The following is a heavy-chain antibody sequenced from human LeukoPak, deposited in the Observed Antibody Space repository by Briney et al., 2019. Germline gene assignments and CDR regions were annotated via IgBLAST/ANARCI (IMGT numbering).Heavy chain of an antibody. CDR2: INHSGST. CDR3: ARGERITMVRGVNLNP. D-gene: IGHD3-10*01. V-gene: IGHV4-34*01. J-gene: IGHJ5*02. Sequence: PSETLSLTCAVYGGSFSGYYWSWIRQPPGKGLEWIGEINHSGSTNYNPSLKSRVTISVDTSKNQFSLKLSSVTAADTAVYYCARGERITMVRGVNLNPWGQGTLVTVPS. CDR1: GGSFSGYY.